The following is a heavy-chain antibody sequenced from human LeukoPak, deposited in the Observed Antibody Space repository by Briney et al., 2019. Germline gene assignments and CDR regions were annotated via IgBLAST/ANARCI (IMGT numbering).Heavy chain of an antibody. J-gene: IGHJ4*02. CDR1: GGSFSGYY. V-gene: IGHV4-34*01. CDR2: INHSGST. Sequence: PSETLSLTCAVYGGSFSGYYWSWIRQPPGKGLEWIGEINHSGSTNYNPSLKSRVTISVDTSKNQFSLKLSSVTAADTAVYYCARAAVGFYVWGSYRYTYYFDYWGQGTLVTVSS. D-gene: IGHD3-16*02. CDR3: ARAAVGFYVWGSYRYTYYFDY.